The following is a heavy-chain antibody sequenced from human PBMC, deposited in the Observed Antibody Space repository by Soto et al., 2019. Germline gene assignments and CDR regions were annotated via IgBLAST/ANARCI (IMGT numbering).Heavy chain of an antibody. CDR3: ARLGHYFDSSGRYFDY. J-gene: IGHJ4*02. CDR2: IIPIFGTA. CDR1: GGTFSSYA. D-gene: IGHD3-22*01. Sequence: SVKVSCKASGGTFSSYAISWVRQAPGQGLEWMGGIIPIFGTANYAQKFQGRVTITADESTSTAYMELSSLRSEDTAVYYCARLGHYFDSSGRYFDYWGQGTLVTVSS. V-gene: IGHV1-69*13.